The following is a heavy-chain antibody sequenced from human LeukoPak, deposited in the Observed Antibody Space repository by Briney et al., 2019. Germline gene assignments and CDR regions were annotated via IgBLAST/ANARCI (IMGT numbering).Heavy chain of an antibody. CDR1: GGSISSYY. J-gene: IGHJ2*01. CDR3: ARGRRDGYNFYWYFDL. Sequence: SETLSLTCTVSGGSISSYYWNWIRQPPGKGLEWIGYIYYSGSTNYNPSLKSRVTISVDTSKTQFSLKLNSVTAADTAVYYCARGRRDGYNFYWYFDLWGRGTLVTVSS. CDR2: IYYSGST. D-gene: IGHD5-24*01. V-gene: IGHV4-59*01.